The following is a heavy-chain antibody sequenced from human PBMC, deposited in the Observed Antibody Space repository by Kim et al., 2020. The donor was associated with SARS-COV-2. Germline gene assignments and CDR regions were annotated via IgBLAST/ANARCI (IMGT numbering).Heavy chain of an antibody. Sequence: GGSLRLSCAASGFTFSDYYMSWIRQAPGKGLEWVSYISSSSSYTNYADSVKGRFTISRDNAKNSLYLQMNSLRAEDTAVYYCARVSYGSGYYFDYWGQGTLVTVSS. J-gene: IGHJ4*02. V-gene: IGHV3-11*06. D-gene: IGHD5-18*01. CDR2: ISSSSSYT. CDR3: ARVSYGSGYYFDY. CDR1: GFTFSDYY.